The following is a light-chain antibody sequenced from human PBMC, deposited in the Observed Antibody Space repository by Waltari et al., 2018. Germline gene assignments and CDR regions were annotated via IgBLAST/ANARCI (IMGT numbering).Light chain of an antibody. CDR2: GAS. Sequence: DIQMTQSPSSLSASVGDRVTLTCRASQSITNYLNWYQQKPGKAPNPLIYGASSLQSGVPSRFSGSGSGTDFTLTISSLQPEDFATYYCQQTYSTPPFTFGPGTKVDI. CDR3: QQTYSTPPFT. CDR1: QSITNY. V-gene: IGKV1-39*01. J-gene: IGKJ3*01.